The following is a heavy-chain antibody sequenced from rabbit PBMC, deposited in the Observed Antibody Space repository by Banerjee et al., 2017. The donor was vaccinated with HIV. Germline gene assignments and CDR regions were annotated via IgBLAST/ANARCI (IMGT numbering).Heavy chain of an antibody. Sequence: QEQLEESGGDLVKPEGSLTLTCTASAFSFSNKYVMCWVRQAPGKGLEWIACIYSGSNGNAYYASWAKGRFPISKTSSTTVTLQMTSLTAADTATYFCGRGLTLADLWGPGTLVTVS. V-gene: IGHV1S45*01. CDR3: GRGLTLADL. CDR2: IYSGSNGNA. CDR1: AFSFSNKYV. D-gene: IGHD4-2*01. J-gene: IGHJ6*01.